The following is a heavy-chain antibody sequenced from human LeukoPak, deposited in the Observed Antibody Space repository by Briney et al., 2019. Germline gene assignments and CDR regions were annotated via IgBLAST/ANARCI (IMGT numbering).Heavy chain of an antibody. V-gene: IGHV3-48*01. CDR2: IGTSSTTI. CDR3: ARFAAGGSYYYYMDV. D-gene: IGHD6-25*01. CDR1: GFTFSNYT. Sequence: GGSLRLSCAASGFTFSNYTMNWVRQPPGKGLEWVSNIGTSSTTIYYADSVKGRFTISRDNAKNSLYLQMNSLRADDTAVYYCARFAAGGSYYYYMDVWGKGTTVTVSS. J-gene: IGHJ6*03.